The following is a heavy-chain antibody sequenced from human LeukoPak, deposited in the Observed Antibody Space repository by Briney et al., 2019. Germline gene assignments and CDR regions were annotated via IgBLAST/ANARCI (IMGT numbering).Heavy chain of an antibody. J-gene: IGHJ4*02. CDR1: GGSISSSSYY. CDR2: IYYSGST. V-gene: IGHV4-39*01. CDR3: ARLDYSSGYYFDY. Sequence: SETLSLTCTVSGGSISSSSYYWGWTRQPPGKGLEWIGNIYYSGSTYYNPSLKSRVTISVDTSKNQFSLKLSSVTAADTAVYYCARLDYSSGYYFDYWGQGTLVTVSS. D-gene: IGHD6-19*01.